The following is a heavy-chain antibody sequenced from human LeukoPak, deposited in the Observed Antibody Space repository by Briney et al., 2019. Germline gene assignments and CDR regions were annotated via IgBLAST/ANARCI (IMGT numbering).Heavy chain of an antibody. CDR1: GGSISSYY. V-gene: IGHV4-59*08. Sequence: PSVTLSLTCSGSGGSISSYYWSWIRQPPGKGLEWFGYIYYSGSTNSHPSLKSRVTISVDTSKNQFSLKLSSVTAADTAVYYWARHHVDCSGGSCYRETKYNWFDPWGQGTLVTVSS. CDR2: IYYSGST. CDR3: ARHHVDCSGGSCYRETKYNWFDP. D-gene: IGHD2-15*01. J-gene: IGHJ5*02.